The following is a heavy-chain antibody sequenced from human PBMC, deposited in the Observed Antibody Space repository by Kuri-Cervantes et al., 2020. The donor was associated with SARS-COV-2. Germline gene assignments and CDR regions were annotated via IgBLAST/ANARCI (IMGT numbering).Heavy chain of an antibody. J-gene: IGHJ3*02. CDR1: GDSIIHYS. CDR2: ISASGST. V-gene: IGHV4-4*07. D-gene: IGHD3-3*01. Sequence: SETLSLTCSVPGDSIIHYSWSWIRQTAVKGLEWIGRISASGSTNYNPSLKSRVTISVDTSKNQFSLKLSSVTSADTAVYYCAREAYYDFWSGYYTALSLGINPQSRLNAFDIWGQGTMVTVSS. CDR3: AREAYYDFWSGYYTALSLGINPQSRLNAFDI.